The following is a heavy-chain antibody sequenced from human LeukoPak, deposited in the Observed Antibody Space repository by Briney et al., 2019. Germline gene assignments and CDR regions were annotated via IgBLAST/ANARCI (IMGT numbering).Heavy chain of an antibody. J-gene: IGHJ4*02. Sequence: GGSLRLSCAASGFTFDDYAMHWVRQAPGKGLEWVSLISGDGGSTYYADSVKGRFTISRDNSKNSLYLQMNSLRTEDTALYYCAKDITQEMGDLSFQTSGDYWGQGTLVTVSS. CDR1: GFTFDDYA. V-gene: IGHV3-43*02. CDR2: ISGDGGST. D-gene: IGHD3-16*02. CDR3: AKDITQEMGDLSFQTSGDY.